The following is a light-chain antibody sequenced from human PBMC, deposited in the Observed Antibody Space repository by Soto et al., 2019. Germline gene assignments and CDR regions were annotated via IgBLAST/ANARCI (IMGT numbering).Light chain of an antibody. CDR1: QYIGSTY. Sequence: EVVLTQSPATLSVSPGDRATLSCRASQYIGSTYLAWYQQKPGQAPRLLIYGASSRATGIPDRFSGSGSGTDFTLTISRLEPEDFAVYYCQQYGSSPRTFGQGTKVDIK. CDR2: GAS. J-gene: IGKJ1*01. CDR3: QQYGSSPRT. V-gene: IGKV3-20*01.